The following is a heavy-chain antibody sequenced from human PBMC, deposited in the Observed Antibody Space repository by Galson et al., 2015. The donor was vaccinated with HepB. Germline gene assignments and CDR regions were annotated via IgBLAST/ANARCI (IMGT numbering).Heavy chain of an antibody. V-gene: IGHV2-5*02. CDR2: IYLDDDQ. J-gene: IGHJ4*02. Sequence: ALVKPTQTLTLTCTFSGFSLSTSEEGVGVAWIRQPPGKALEWLALIYLDDDQRYSPSLKNRPTITKDSSKDQVVLIMTRMDPMDTATYYCAHIRDSASVRFDSWGQGAQVTVSS. CDR3: AHIRDSASVRFDS. D-gene: IGHD4-17*01. CDR1: GFSLSTSEEG.